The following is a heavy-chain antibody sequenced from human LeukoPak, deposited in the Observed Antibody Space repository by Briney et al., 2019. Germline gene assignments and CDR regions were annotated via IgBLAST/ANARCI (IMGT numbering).Heavy chain of an antibody. J-gene: IGHJ4*02. Sequence: SVKVSCKASGGTFSSYAISWVRQAPGQGLEWMGGIIPIFGTANYAQKLQGRVTITADESTSTAYMELSSLRSEDTAVYYCARGGYSGSYYAQFDYWGQGTLATVSS. CDR3: ARGGYSGSYYAQFDY. D-gene: IGHD1-26*01. V-gene: IGHV1-69*13. CDR2: IIPIFGTA. CDR1: GGTFSSYA.